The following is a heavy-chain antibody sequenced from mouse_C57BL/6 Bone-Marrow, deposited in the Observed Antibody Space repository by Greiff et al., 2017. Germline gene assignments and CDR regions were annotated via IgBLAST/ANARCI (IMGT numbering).Heavy chain of an antibody. CDR1: GYTFTDYE. CDR2: IDPETGGT. Sequence: QVQLQQSGAELVRPGASVTLSCKASGYTFTDYEMHWVKQTPVHGLEWIGAIDPETGGTAYNQKFKGKAILTADKASSTAYMELRSLTSVDSAVYSCTSDGDYWGQGTTLTVSS. J-gene: IGHJ2*01. CDR3: TSDGDY. V-gene: IGHV1-15*01.